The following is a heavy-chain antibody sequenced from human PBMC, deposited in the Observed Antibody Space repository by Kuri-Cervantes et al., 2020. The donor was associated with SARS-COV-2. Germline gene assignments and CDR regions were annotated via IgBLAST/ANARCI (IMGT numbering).Heavy chain of an antibody. CDR3: ARGSEDYFWYLDY. D-gene: IGHD3-3*01. J-gene: IGHJ4*02. Sequence: LSLTCAASGFTFSSYAMSWVRQAPGKGLEWVSAISGSGGSTYYADSVKGRFTISRDNSKSTLYLQMNSLRAEDTAVYYCARGSEDYFWYLDYWGQGTLVTVSS. CDR2: ISGSGGST. CDR1: GFTFSSYA. V-gene: IGHV3-23*01.